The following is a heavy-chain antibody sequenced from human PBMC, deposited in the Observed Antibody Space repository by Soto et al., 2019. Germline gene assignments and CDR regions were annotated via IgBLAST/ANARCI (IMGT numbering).Heavy chain of an antibody. CDR3: ARMYYYDSSGYYPGQNAFDI. CDR1: GGTFSSYA. Sequence: QVQLVQSGAEVKKPGSSVKVSCKASGGTFSSYAISWVRQAPGQGLEWMGGIIPIFGTTNYAQKFQGRVKITADESTSTAYMELSSLRSEDTAVYYCARMYYYDSSGYYPGQNAFDIWGQGTMVTVSS. CDR2: IIPIFGTT. J-gene: IGHJ3*02. D-gene: IGHD3-22*01. V-gene: IGHV1-69*01.